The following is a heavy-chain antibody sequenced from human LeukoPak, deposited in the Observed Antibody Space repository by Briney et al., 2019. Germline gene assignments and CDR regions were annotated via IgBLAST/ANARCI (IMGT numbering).Heavy chain of an antibody. CDR1: GGSFSGYY. J-gene: IGHJ6*02. CDR2: INHSGST. D-gene: IGHD2-2*01. V-gene: IGHV4-34*01. Sequence: SETLSLTCAVYGGSFSGYYWSWIRQPPGKGLEWIGEINHSGSTNYNPSLKSRVTISVDTSKNQFSLKLSSVTAADTAVYYCARGDIVVVPAAIPTYYYGMDVWGQGTTVTVSS. CDR3: ARGDIVVVPAAIPTYYYGMDV.